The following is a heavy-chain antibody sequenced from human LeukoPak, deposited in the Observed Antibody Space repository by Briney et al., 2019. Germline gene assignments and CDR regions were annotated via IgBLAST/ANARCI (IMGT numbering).Heavy chain of an antibody. CDR1: GFTFDDYA. D-gene: IGHD3-10*01. J-gene: IGHJ4*02. Sequence: PGGSLRLSCAASGFTFDDYAMHWVRQAPGKGLEWVSSISSSSSYIYYADSVKGRFTISGDNAKNSLYLQMNSLRVEDTAVYYCARMYYVRGVVFYYFHYWGQGTLVTVSS. V-gene: IGHV3-21*01. CDR3: ARMYYVRGVVFYYFHY. CDR2: ISSSSSYI.